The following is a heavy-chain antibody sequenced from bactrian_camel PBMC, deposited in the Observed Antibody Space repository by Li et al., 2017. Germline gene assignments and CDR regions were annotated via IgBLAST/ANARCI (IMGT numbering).Heavy chain of an antibody. V-gene: IGHV3S55*01. CDR1: GYTYSGHC. J-gene: IGHJ4*01. CDR3: AARLANCVGRVPWTEYNF. D-gene: IGHD5*01. CDR2: IGSSGST. Sequence: QVQLVESGGGSVQAGGSLRLSCAFSGYTYSGHCMGWFRQAPGKEREGVAIIGSSGSTGYADSVKGRFTISKDNAKNTLHLQMNSLKPEDTAMYYCAARLANCVGRVPWTEYNFWGQGTQVTVS.